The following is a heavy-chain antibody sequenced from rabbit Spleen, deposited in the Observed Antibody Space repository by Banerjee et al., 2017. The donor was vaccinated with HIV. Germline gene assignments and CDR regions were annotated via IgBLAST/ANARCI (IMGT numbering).Heavy chain of an antibody. V-gene: IGHV1S40*01. J-gene: IGHJ6*01. CDR2: IDIGSSGFT. D-gene: IGHD1-1*01. CDR1: GFSFSSSGY. CDR3: ARDTSSSFSSYGMDL. Sequence: QSLEESGGDLVKPGASLTLTCTASGFSFSSSGYMCWVRQAPGKGLEWIACIDIGSSGFTYFASWAKGRFTISKTSSTTVTLQMTSLTAADTATYFCARDTSSSFSSYGMDLWGPGTLVTVS.